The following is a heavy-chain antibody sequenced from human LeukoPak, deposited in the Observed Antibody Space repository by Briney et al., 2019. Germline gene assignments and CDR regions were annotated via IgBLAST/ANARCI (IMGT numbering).Heavy chain of an antibody. CDR2: INSDGSST. Sequence: GGSLRLSCAASGFTFSSYWMHWVRQAPGKGLVWVSRINSDGSSTSYADSVKGRFAISRDNAKNTLYLQMNSLRAEDTAVYYCARDPEYLEWLIWGQGTMVTVSS. CDR3: ARDPEYLEWLI. CDR1: GFTFSSYW. D-gene: IGHD3-3*01. V-gene: IGHV3-74*01. J-gene: IGHJ3*02.